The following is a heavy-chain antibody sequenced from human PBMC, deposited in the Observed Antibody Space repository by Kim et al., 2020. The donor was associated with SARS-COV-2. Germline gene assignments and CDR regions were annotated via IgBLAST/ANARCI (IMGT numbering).Heavy chain of an antibody. J-gene: IGHJ4*02. CDR1: GGSISSYY. Sequence: SETLSLTCTVSGGSISSYYWSWIRQPPGKGLEWIGYIYYSGSTNYNPSLKSRVTISVDTSKNQFSLKLSSVTAADTAVYYCARGKGYYGSGSYLPLDYWGQGTLVTVSS. V-gene: IGHV4-59*01. D-gene: IGHD3-10*01. CDR3: ARGKGYYGSGSYLPLDY. CDR2: IYYSGST.